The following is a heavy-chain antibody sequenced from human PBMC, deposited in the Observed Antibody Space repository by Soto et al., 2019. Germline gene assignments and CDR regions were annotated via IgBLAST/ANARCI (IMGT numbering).Heavy chain of an antibody. Sequence: LRLSFAASGFTFSSYGMHWVRQAPGKGLEWVAVIWYDGSNKYYADSVKGRFTISRDNSKNTLYLQMNSLRAEDTAVYYCARDGSSFGFDYWGQGTLVTVSS. V-gene: IGHV3-33*01. CDR1: GFTFSSYG. D-gene: IGHD6-6*01. CDR3: ARDGSSFGFDY. J-gene: IGHJ4*02. CDR2: IWYDGSNK.